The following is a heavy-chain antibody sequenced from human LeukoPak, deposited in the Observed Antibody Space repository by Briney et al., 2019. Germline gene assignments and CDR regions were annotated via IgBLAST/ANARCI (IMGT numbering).Heavy chain of an antibody. V-gene: IGHV4-61*02. CDR3: ARDYYDSSGYPAGDY. J-gene: IGHJ4*02. D-gene: IGHD3-22*01. CDR2: IYTSGST. Sequence: PSQTLSLTCTVSGVSISGGSYYWGWIRQPAGKGLEWIGRIYTSGSTNYNPSLMSRVTISVDTSKNQFSLKLSSVTAADTAVYYCARDYYDSSGYPAGDYWGQGTLVTVSS. CDR1: GVSISGGSYY.